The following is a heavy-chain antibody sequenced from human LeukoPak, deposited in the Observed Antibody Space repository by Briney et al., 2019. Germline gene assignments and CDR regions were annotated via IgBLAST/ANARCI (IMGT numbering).Heavy chain of an antibody. D-gene: IGHD2-2*01. Sequence: GESLKISCEGSGYSFTSYWIAWVRQTPGKGLEWMGIIFPGDSDTRYSPSFQGQVTMSVDKSIGAAHLQWSSLKASDSAMYFCARPRPYCSSTSCYQIWGQGTLVTVSS. CDR2: IFPGDSDT. J-gene: IGHJ4*02. CDR1: GYSFTSYW. V-gene: IGHV5-51*01. CDR3: ARPRPYCSSTSCYQI.